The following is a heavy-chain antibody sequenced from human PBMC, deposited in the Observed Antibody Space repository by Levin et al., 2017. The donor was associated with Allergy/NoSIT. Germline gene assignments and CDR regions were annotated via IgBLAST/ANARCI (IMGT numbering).Heavy chain of an antibody. CDR3: ARVGIDFWGVYQKSWGYMDV. V-gene: IGHV1-18*01. Sequence: GESLKISCKASGYNFTNYGISWVRQAPGQGLEWMGWISAYNGNTNYAQQFQGRVTMTIQTSTNKAYMELRSLRSDDTAVYYCARVGIDFWGVYQKSWGYMDVWGQGTTVTVSS. CDR2: ISAYNGNT. CDR1: GYNFTNYG. D-gene: IGHD3-3*01. J-gene: IGHJ6*03.